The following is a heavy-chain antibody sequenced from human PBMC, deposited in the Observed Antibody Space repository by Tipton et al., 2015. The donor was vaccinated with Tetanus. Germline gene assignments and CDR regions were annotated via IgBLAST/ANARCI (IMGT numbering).Heavy chain of an antibody. CDR1: GFSVSRKY. CDR2: TYGDRST. J-gene: IGHJ4*02. V-gene: IGHV3-53*01. Sequence: SLRLSCAASGFSVSRKYMTWVRQAPGKGLEWVSLTYGDRSTYYADSVKGRFTISRDNSKNTLYLQMSNLRAEDTAVYHCARDYPDFDYWGQETLVTVSS. D-gene: IGHD3-16*02. CDR3: ARDYPDFDY.